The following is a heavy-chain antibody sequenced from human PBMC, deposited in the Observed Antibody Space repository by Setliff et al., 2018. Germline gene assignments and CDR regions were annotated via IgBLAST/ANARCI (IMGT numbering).Heavy chain of an antibody. CDR2: IYHGGKT. CDR3: ARTGTYRYFDS. D-gene: IGHD1-1*01. J-gene: IGHJ4*02. CDR1: GGSISSGVYY. Sequence: SETLSLTCTVSGGSISSGVYYWGWIRQPPGKGLEWIGRIYHGGKTYYNTSLESRLTISVDTSKNQFSLKLRSVTAADTAVYYCARTGTYRYFDSWGQGTLGTVS. V-gene: IGHV4-39*01.